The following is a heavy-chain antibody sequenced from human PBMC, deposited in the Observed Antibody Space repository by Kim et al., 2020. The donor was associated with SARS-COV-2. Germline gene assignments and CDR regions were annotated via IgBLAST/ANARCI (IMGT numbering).Heavy chain of an antibody. D-gene: IGHD3-16*01. V-gene: IGHV3-7*01. CDR1: GFTFNTYR. J-gene: IGHJ4*02. CDR2: IKQDGSEK. CDR3: VAGGTYLGV. Sequence: GGSLRLSCTVSGFTFNTYRMTWVRQAPGKGLEWVANIKQDGSEKFYVDSVKGRFTISRDNARNSLYLQMDSLRADDTAMYYCVAGGTYLGVWGQGTLVT.